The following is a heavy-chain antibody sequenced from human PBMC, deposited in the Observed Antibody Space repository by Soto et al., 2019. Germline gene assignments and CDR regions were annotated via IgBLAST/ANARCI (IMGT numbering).Heavy chain of an antibody. D-gene: IGHD2-21*01. CDR3: ARDSSRHSPLYYYFGY. Sequence: SETLSLTCTFSGCSLSRDSYYWGWVRQSPEKGLEWIASISYSGSTYYNPTLKSRLIISVDTSKNQFSLKLSSVTAADTAVYYCARDSSRHSPLYYYFGYWGQGTLVTVSS. CDR2: ISYSGST. V-gene: IGHV4-39*02. J-gene: IGHJ4*02. CDR1: GCSLSRDSYY.